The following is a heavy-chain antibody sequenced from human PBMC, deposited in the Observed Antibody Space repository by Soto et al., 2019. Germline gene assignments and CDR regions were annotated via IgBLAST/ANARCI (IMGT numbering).Heavy chain of an antibody. CDR1: GGTXNSYA. CDR2: IIPIFGTA. CDR3: ARDLSRYGMEV. J-gene: IGHJ6*02. Sequence: SXKVSFKASGGTXNSYAIRLVRQAPGQGLEWMGGIIPIFGTANYAQKFQGRVTITADESTSTAYMELSSMRYEDTAVYYCARDLSRYGMEVWGQGTPVNVSS. V-gene: IGHV1-69*13.